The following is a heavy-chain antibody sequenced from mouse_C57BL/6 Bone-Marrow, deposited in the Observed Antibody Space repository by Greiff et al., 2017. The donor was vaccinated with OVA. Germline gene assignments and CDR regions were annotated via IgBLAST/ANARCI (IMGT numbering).Heavy chain of an antibody. J-gene: IGHJ2*01. CDR1: GFTFSSYA. Sequence: EVKLVESGEGLVKPGGSLKLSCAASGFTFSSYAMSWVRQTPEKRLEWVAYISSGGDYIYYADTVKGRFTISRDNARNTLYLQMSSLKSEDTAMYYCTREGFYYYGSSYDYFDYWGQGTTLTVSS. D-gene: IGHD1-1*01. V-gene: IGHV5-9-1*02. CDR2: ISSGGDYI. CDR3: TREGFYYYGSSYDYFDY.